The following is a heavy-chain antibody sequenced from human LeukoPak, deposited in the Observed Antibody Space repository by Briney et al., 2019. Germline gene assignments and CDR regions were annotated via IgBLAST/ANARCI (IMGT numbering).Heavy chain of an antibody. D-gene: IGHD1-26*01. J-gene: IGHJ6*02. CDR2: IYYSGST. Sequence: KPSETLSLTCTVSGGSISSYYWSWIRQPPGKGLEWIGYIYYSGSTNYNPSLKSRVTISVDTSKNQFSLKLSSVTAADTAVYYCARDPVPIEGGSPTDYYYGMDVWGQGTTVTVSS. V-gene: IGHV4-59*01. CDR3: ARDPVPIEGGSPTDYYYGMDV. CDR1: GGSISSYY.